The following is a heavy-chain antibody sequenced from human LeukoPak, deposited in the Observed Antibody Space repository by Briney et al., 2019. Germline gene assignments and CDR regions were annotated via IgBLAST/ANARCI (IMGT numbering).Heavy chain of an antibody. Sequence: GGSLRLSCAASGFTFSSYGMHWVRQAPGKGLEWVAVIWYDGSNKYYAGSVKGRFTISRDNSKNTLYLQMNSLRAEDTAVYYCAGSIAVAGTIDYWGQGTLVTVSS. CDR2: IWYDGSNK. CDR1: GFTFSSYG. D-gene: IGHD6-19*01. CDR3: AGSIAVAGTIDY. J-gene: IGHJ4*02. V-gene: IGHV3-33*01.